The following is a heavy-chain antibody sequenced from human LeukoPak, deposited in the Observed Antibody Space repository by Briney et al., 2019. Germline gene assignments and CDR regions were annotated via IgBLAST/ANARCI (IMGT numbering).Heavy chain of an antibody. D-gene: IGHD5-24*01. Sequence: ASVKVSCKASGYFFNDYYMHWVRQAPGQGLEWMGWINPNNGDTKYAQRFQDRVTMTKDTSIGTAYMELNRLRSDDTAVYYCARVGGGYNYHFDLWGQGTLVTVSS. CDR3: ARVGGGYNYHFDL. CDR2: INPNNGDT. CDR1: GYFFNDYY. J-gene: IGHJ4*02. V-gene: IGHV1-2*02.